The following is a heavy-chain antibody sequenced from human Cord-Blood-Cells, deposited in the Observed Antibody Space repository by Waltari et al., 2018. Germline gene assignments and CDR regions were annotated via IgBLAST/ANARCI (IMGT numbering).Heavy chain of an antibody. Sequence: QVQLQESGPGLVKPSQTLSLTCTVSGGSISSGSYYWSWIRQPAGKGLEWIGYIYTRGSTNYNPSLKSRVTISVDTSKNQFSLKLSSVTAADTAVYYCARGAIFGVVIDYWGQGTLVTVSS. CDR1: GGSISSGSYY. CDR2: IYTRGST. D-gene: IGHD3-3*01. V-gene: IGHV4-61*09. CDR3: ARGAIFGVVIDY. J-gene: IGHJ4*02.